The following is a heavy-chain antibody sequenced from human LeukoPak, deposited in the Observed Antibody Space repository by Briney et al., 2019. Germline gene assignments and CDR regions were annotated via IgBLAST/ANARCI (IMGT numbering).Heavy chain of an antibody. CDR3: ARAKVYCSSTSCPQHWFDP. Sequence: SVKISCKASGGTFSSYAISWVRQAPGQGLEWMGRIIPIFGIANYAQKFQGRVTITADKSTSTAYMELSSLRSEDTAVYYCARAKVYCSSTSCPQHWFDPWGQGTLVTVSS. CDR1: GGTFSSYA. D-gene: IGHD2-2*01. V-gene: IGHV1-69*04. J-gene: IGHJ5*02. CDR2: IIPIFGIA.